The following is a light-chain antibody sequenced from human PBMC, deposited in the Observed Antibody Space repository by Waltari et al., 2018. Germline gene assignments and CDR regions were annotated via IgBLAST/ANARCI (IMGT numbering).Light chain of an antibody. J-gene: IGLJ2*01. V-gene: IGLV3-19*01. Sequence: SSELTQDPAVSVAMGQTVRITCQGDSLRSHYASLYQQRPGQAPILVIYDKNNRPSGVPDRFSGSSSHNTGSLTITGAQAEDEASYYCHSRDASGVAGSFGGGTKLTVL. CDR1: SLRSHY. CDR2: DKN. CDR3: HSRDASGVAGS.